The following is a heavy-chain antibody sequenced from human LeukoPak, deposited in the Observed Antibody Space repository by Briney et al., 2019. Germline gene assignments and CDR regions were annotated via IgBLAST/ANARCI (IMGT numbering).Heavy chain of an antibody. Sequence: PSETLSLTCTVSGYSISSGYSWGWIRQLPGKGLEWIGSIYHSGSTYYNPSLKSLVTISVDTSKNQFSLKLSSVTAADTALYYCARDHPFSSLDYWGQGTLVTVSS. CDR1: GYSISSGYS. D-gene: IGHD6-19*01. CDR2: IYHSGST. CDR3: ARDHPFSSLDY. V-gene: IGHV4-38-2*02. J-gene: IGHJ4*02.